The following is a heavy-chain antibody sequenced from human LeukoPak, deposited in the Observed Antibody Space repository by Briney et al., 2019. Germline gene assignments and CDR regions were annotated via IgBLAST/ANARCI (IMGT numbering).Heavy chain of an antibody. J-gene: IGHJ2*01. Sequence: GGSLRHSCAASGFTFSNYWMSWVRQAPGKGLQWVANINHDGSEIYYVDSVKGRFTISRDNAKNSLYLQINGLRAEDTAVYYCARDQDSMIVVRTTNWYFDLWRRGTLVTVSS. V-gene: IGHV3-7*01. CDR1: GFTFSNYW. CDR3: ARDQDSMIVVRTTNWYFDL. CDR2: INHDGSEI. D-gene: IGHD3-22*01.